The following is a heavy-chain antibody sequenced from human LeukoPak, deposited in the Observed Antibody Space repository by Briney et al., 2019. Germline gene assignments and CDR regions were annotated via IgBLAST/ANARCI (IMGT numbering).Heavy chain of an antibody. CDR2: ISPSGDIT. J-gene: IGHJ4*02. D-gene: IGHD5-12*01. CDR3: AKDSGWLRFHY. CDR1: GFTFSNHG. Sequence: GGSLRLSCAGYGFTFSNHGMNWVRQAAGKGLEWVSGISPSGDITYYVDSVKGRFTISRDNSKNTFYLQMNSLRAEDTAVYYCAKDSGWLRFHYWGQGTLVTVFS. V-gene: IGHV3-23*01.